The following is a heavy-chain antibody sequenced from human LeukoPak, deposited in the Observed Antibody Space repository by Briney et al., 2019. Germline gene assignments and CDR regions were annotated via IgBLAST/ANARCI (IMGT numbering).Heavy chain of an antibody. V-gene: IGHV4-59*01. Sequence: KPSETLSLTCTVSGGSISSYYWSRIRQPPGKGLEWIGYIYYSGSTNYNPSLKSRVTISVDTSKNQFSLKLSSVTAADTAVYYCARAPQQWLPPNWFDPWGQGTLVTVSS. CDR1: GGSISSYY. CDR3: ARAPQQWLPPNWFDP. CDR2: IYYSGST. D-gene: IGHD6-19*01. J-gene: IGHJ5*02.